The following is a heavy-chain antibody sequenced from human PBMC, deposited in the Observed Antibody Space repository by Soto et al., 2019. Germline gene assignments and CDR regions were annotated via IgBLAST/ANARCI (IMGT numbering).Heavy chain of an antibody. J-gene: IGHJ3*02. D-gene: IGHD2-2*02. CDR3: ARSFLVVPAAINGVGAFDI. V-gene: IGHV4-31*03. CDR1: GGSISSGGYY. CDR2: IYYSGST. Sequence: SETLSLTCTVSGGSISSGGYYWSWIRQHPGKGLEWIGYIYYSGSTYYNPSLKSRVTIPVDTSKNQFSLKLSSVTAADTAVYYCARSFLVVPAAINGVGAFDIWGQGTMVTVSS.